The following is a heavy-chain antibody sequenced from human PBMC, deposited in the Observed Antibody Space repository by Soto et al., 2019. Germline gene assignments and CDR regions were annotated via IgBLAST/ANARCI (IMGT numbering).Heavy chain of an antibody. CDR1: GDYSRRGGYY. D-gene: IGHD5-18*01. J-gene: IGHJ4*02. Sequence: SETLSLTCTLSGDYSRRGGYYWGWNRQHPGKGLEWIGYIYYSGSTHYNPSLRGRVTISVDTSKNQFSLKLSSVTAADTAVYYCAREADVDTAMGSYFDYWGQGTLVTVSS. CDR2: IYYSGST. CDR3: AREADVDTAMGSYFDY. V-gene: IGHV4-31*03.